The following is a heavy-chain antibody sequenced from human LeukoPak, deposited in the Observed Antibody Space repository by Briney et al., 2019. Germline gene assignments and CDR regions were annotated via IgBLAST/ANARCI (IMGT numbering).Heavy chain of an antibody. V-gene: IGHV1-69*01. CDR1: GGTFSSYA. CDR2: IIPIFGTA. Sequence: PGSSVKVSCKASGGTFSSYAISWARQAPGQGLKWMGGIIPIFGTANYAQKFQGRVTITADESTSTAYMELSSLRSEDTAVYYCASGTPSSGWLRYNWFDPWGQGTLVTVSS. D-gene: IGHD6-19*01. J-gene: IGHJ5*02. CDR3: ASGTPSSGWLRYNWFDP.